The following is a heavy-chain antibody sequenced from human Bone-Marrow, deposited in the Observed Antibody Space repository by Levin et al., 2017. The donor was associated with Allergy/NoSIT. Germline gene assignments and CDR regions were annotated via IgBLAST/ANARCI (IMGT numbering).Heavy chain of an antibody. CDR2: ISYDGSNK. V-gene: IGHV3-30-3*01. CDR3: ARDHGPAHHYFYYYMDV. Sequence: PGGSLRLSCAASGFIFSGFGMHWVRQAPGKGLEWVAVISYDGSNKYYADSVKGRFTISRDNSQNTLFLQMNSLRLEDTALYYCARDHGPAHHYFYYYMDVWGKGTTVTVSS. CDR1: GFIFSGFG. J-gene: IGHJ6*03.